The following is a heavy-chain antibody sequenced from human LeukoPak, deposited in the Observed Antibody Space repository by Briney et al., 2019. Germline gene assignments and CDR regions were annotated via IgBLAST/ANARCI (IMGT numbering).Heavy chain of an antibody. J-gene: IGHJ4*02. Sequence: KPSETLSLTCTVSGGSISSSSYYWGWIRPPPRKGLGWIGSIYYSGSTYYNPSLKSRVTISVDTSKNQFSLKLSSVTAADTAVYYCARRDDYGGNSWGQGTLVTVSS. CDR2: IYYSGST. CDR3: ARRDDYGGNS. V-gene: IGHV4-39*01. D-gene: IGHD4-23*01. CDR1: GGSISSSSYY.